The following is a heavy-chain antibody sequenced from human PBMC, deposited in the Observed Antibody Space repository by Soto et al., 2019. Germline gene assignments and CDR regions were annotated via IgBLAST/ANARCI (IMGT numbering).Heavy chain of an antibody. CDR3: ARGGTIAVTTIGDY. CDR2: ISSSSSTI. D-gene: IGHD5-12*01. CDR1: GFTFRSYN. J-gene: IGHJ4*01. Sequence: DVQLVESGGGLVQPGGSLRLSCAASGFTFRSYNMNWVRQAPGKGLDWVSYISSSSSTIYYADSVKVRFTISRDNAKNSLYLQMNSLRDDDTAMYYCARGGTIAVTTIGDYWGQGTLVTVSS. V-gene: IGHV3-48*02.